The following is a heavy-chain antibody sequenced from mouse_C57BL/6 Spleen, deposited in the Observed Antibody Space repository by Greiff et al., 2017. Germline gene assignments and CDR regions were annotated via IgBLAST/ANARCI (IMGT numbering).Heavy chain of an antibody. Sequence: VQLQQSGPELVKPGASVKMSCKASGYTFTDYNMHWVKQSHGKSLEWIGYINPNNGGTSYNQKFKGKATLTVNKSSSTAYMELRSLTSEDSAVCYCARGAYGNSWYFDVWGTGTTVTVSS. D-gene: IGHD2-1*01. V-gene: IGHV1-22*01. CDR1: GYTFTDYN. CDR3: ARGAYGNSWYFDV. J-gene: IGHJ1*03. CDR2: INPNNGGT.